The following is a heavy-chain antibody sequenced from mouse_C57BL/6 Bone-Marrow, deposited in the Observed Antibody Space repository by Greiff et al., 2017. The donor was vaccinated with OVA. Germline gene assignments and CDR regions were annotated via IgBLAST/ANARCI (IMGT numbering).Heavy chain of an antibody. D-gene: IGHD2-3*01. J-gene: IGHJ2*01. CDR2: IDPENGDT. V-gene: IGHV14-4*01. CDR3: TTWGLYDGYFIFDY. Sequence: EVQLQQSGAELVRPGASVKLSCTASGFNIKDDYMHWVKQRPEQGLEWIGWIDPENGDTEYASKFQGKATITADTSSNTAYLQLSSLTSEDTAVYYCTTWGLYDGYFIFDYWGQGTTLTVSS. CDR1: GFNIKDDY.